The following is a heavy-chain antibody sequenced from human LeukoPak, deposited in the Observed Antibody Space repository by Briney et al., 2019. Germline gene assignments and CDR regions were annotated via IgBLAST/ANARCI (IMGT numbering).Heavy chain of an antibody. Sequence: SVKLSCKPSGGTLSSYAITRVRQAPGQGLEWMGRIIPIFGTANYAQNFQGRVTITTDESTRTAYMELSSLRSQDTAVYYCARGMGATRVFDYWGQGTMVTVSS. J-gene: IGHJ4*02. CDR2: IIPIFGTA. CDR1: GGTLSSYA. D-gene: IGHD1-26*01. V-gene: IGHV1-69*05. CDR3: ARGMGATRVFDY.